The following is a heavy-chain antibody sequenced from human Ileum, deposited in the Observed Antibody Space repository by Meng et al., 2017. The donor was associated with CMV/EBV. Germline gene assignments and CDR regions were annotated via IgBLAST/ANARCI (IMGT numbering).Heavy chain of an antibody. Sequence: GESLKISCAASGLTISDNYMSWVRQAPGKGLEWLSGIYRGGSTFHADSVKGRFTISRDTSRNMVFLQMNNLGVEDTAVYYCAREVTQATGFYLDYWGQGTLVTVSS. CDR3: AREVTQATGFYLDY. CDR2: IYRGGST. J-gene: IGHJ4*02. CDR1: GLTISDNY. V-gene: IGHV3-53*01. D-gene: IGHD2-21*02.